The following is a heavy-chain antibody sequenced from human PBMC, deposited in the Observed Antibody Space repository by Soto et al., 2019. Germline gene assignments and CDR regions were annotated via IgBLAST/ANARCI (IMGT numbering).Heavy chain of an antibody. CDR3: ASRYGSAIDY. V-gene: IGHV4-59*08. CDR1: GGTISSWY. D-gene: IGHD1-26*01. J-gene: IGHJ4*02. CDR2: IYYSGST. Sequence: QVQLQESGPGLVKPSETLSLTCTVSGGTISSWYWSWIRQPPGKGLEWIGYIYYSGSTNCNPSLKSRVTIPVDTSKNQFSLKLRSVTAADTAGYYCASRYGSAIDYWGQGTLVTVSS.